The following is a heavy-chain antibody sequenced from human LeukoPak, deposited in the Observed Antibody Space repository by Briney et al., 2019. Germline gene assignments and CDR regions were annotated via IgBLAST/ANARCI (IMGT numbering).Heavy chain of an antibody. CDR3: CKGTPAPYAFDI. J-gene: IGHJ3*02. Sequence: GGSLRLSCAASGFTFDDYAMHWVRQAPGKGLEWVSGISWNSGSIGYADSVKGRFTISRDNAKNSLYLQMNSLRAEDTALYYCCKGTPAPYAFDIWGQGTMVTVSS. D-gene: IGHD2-15*01. CDR2: ISWNSGSI. CDR1: GFTFDDYA. V-gene: IGHV3-9*01.